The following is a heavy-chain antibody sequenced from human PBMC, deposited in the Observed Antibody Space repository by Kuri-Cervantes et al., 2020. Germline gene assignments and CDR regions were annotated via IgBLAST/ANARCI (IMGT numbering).Heavy chain of an antibody. D-gene: IGHD3-3*01. V-gene: IGHV1-46*01. CDR2: INPSGGST. J-gene: IGHJ4*02. CDR3: ARVGVDYDFWSGYKSGDYFDY. Sequence: ASVKVSCKASGYTFTSYYMHWVRQAPGQGLEWMGIINPSGGSTSYAQKFQGRVTMTRDTSTSTVYMELSSLRSDDTAVYYCARVGVDYDFWSGYKSGDYFDYWGQGTLVTVSS. CDR1: GYTFTSYY.